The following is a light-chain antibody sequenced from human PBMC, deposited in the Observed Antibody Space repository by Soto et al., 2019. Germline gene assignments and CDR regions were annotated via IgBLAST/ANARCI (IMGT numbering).Light chain of an antibody. CDR1: GSNIGTHA. V-gene: IGLV1-44*01. CDR3: AAWDDSLRAVV. Sequence: QSVLTQSPSESATPEQRVTISCSGSGSNIGTHAVNWYQQVPGTAPTLLIFRNHQRPSGVPDRFSGSKSGTSASLAISGPQSEDEADYYCAAWDDSLRAVVFGGGTQLTVL. J-gene: IGLJ2*01. CDR2: RNH.